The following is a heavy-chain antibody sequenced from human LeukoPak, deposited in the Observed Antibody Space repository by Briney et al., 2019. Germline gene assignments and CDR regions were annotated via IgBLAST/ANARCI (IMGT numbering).Heavy chain of an antibody. CDR2: IYAGGST. J-gene: IGHJ6*02. Sequence: PGGSLRLSYAASGFTVSSNYMSWVRQAPGKGLEWVSLIYAGGSTYYADAVKGRFTISRHNSKNTLHLQMNSLRVEDTAVYYCATAGSSELLWDYAMDVWGQGTTVTDSS. CDR1: GFTVSSNY. CDR3: ATAGSSELLWDYAMDV. V-gene: IGHV3-53*04. D-gene: IGHD3-10*01.